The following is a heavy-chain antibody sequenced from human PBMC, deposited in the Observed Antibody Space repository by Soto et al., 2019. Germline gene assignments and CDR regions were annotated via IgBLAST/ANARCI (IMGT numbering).Heavy chain of an antibody. CDR1: GYTFTSYY. D-gene: IGHD6-19*01. Sequence: ASVKVSCKASGYTFTSYYIHWVRQAPGQGLECMGIINPSGGSTSYAQKFQGRVTMTRDTSTSTVYMELSSLRSEDTAVYYCARESLAGRLTYGMDVWGQGTTVTVSS. CDR3: ARESLAGRLTYGMDV. J-gene: IGHJ6*02. V-gene: IGHV1-46*01. CDR2: INPSGGST.